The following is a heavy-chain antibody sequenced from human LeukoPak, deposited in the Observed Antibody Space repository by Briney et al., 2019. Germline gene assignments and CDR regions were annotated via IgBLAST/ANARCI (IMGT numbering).Heavy chain of an antibody. V-gene: IGHV1-24*01. CDR1: GDTVTGFS. CDR3: ATGYTYDYSLY. Sequence: ASVKVSCKVSGDTVTGFSIHWVRQAPGHGLEWMGGFDPEDGARIFAQKFQGRITMTEDTSTDTAYMDLSSLRSEDTAVYYCATGYTYDYSLYWGQGTLVTVSS. J-gene: IGHJ4*02. CDR2: FDPEDGAR. D-gene: IGHD5-18*01.